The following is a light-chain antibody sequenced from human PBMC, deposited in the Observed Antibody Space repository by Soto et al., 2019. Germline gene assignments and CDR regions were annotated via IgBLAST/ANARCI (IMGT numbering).Light chain of an antibody. J-gene: IGKJ3*01. CDR2: AAS. CDR1: QGISTY. CDR3: QQLNNYPRT. Sequence: DIQLTQSPSFLSASVGDRVTLTCRASQGISTYLAWYQQKPGKAPKLLIYAASTLQSGVPSRFSGSGSETEFTLTISSLQPEDFATYYCQQLNNYPRTFGPGTKVDIK. V-gene: IGKV1-9*01.